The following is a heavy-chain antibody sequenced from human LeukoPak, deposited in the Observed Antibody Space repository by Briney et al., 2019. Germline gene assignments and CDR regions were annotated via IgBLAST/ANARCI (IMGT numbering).Heavy chain of an antibody. Sequence: SVKVSCKAPGYTFTSYDVNWVRQAPGQGLEWMGGTIPIFGTANYAQKFQGRVTITADESTSTAYMELSSLRSEDTAVYYCARGGYYDFSGRVYWGQGTLVTVSS. J-gene: IGHJ4*02. CDR3: ARGGYYDFSGRVY. CDR1: GYTFTSYD. D-gene: IGHD3-3*01. CDR2: TIPIFGTA. V-gene: IGHV1-69*13.